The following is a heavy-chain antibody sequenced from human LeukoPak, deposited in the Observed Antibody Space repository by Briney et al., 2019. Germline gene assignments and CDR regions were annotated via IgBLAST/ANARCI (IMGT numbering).Heavy chain of an antibody. Sequence: SETLSLTCTVSGGSISSYYWSWLRQPPGKGLEWIGYIYYTGSTNYHPSLKSRVTISVDTSKNQFSLKLSSVTAADTAVYYAGRDRADGYDYFWDYWGQGTLGTVSS. CDR3: GRDRADGYDYFWDY. CDR1: GGSISSYY. D-gene: IGHD5-24*01. V-gene: IGHV4-59*01. J-gene: IGHJ4*02. CDR2: IYYTGST.